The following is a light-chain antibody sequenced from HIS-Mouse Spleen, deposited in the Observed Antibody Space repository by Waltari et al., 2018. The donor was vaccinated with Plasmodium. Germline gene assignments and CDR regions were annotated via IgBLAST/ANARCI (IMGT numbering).Light chain of an antibody. Sequence: QSALTQPASVSGSPGQSITISCTGTSSDVGSYNLVSWYQQHPGKAPKLMIYEGSKRPQGVSNRFAGSKSGNTASLTISGLQAEDEADYYCCSYAGSSTCVVFGGGTKLTVL. CDR2: EGS. CDR1: SSDVGSYNL. V-gene: IGLV2-23*01. J-gene: IGLJ2*01. CDR3: CSYAGSSTCVV.